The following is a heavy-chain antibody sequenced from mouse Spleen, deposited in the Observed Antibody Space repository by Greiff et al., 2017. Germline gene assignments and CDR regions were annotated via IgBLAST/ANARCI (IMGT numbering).Heavy chain of an antibody. CDR3: ARDGYSYYYAMDY. V-gene: IGHV1-7*01. D-gene: IGHD2-3*01. J-gene: IGHJ4*01. Sequence: VQLVESGAELAKPGASVKLSCKASGYTFTSYWMHWVKQRPGQGLEWIGYINPSSGYTKYNQKFKDKATLTADKSSSTAYMQLSSLTYEDSAVYYCARDGYSYYYAMDYWGQGTSVTVSS. CDR2: INPSSGYT. CDR1: GYTFTSYW.